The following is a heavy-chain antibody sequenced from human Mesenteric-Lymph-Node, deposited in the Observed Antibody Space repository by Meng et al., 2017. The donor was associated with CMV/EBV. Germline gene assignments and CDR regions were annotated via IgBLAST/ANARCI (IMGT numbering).Heavy chain of an antibody. CDR3: ARDYPRSSTWGS. CDR2: IYSGGST. J-gene: IGHJ5*02. CDR1: GFNVKSNY. V-gene: IGHV3-66*02. D-gene: IGHD6-13*01. Sequence: GESLKISCAASGFNVKSNYMSWVRQAPGRGLEWVSVIYSGGSTYYADSVKGRFIISRDNSKNTLNLQMNSLRVEDSAIYYCARDYPRSSTWGSWGQGTLVTVSS.